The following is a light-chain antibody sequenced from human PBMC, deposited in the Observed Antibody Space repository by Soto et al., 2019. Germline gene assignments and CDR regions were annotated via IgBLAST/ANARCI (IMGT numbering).Light chain of an antibody. CDR1: HTISNF. V-gene: IGKV1-39*01. CDR2: GAS. J-gene: IGKJ1*01. Sequence: DIQVAHSPSSLSASVGERVTITVRASHTISNFLNWYQQKPGKAPNLLIYGASTLQSGVPSRFSGSGSGTDFTLTISSLQPEDFATYYCQQSYKPPWTFGQGTKV. CDR3: QQSYKPPWT.